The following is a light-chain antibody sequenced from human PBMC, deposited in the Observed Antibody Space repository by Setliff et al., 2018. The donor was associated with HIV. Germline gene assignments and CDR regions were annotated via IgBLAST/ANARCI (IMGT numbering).Light chain of an antibody. V-gene: IGLV2-23*01. CDR1: SGDVGRYNL. Sequence: QSVLTQPASVSGSPGQSITISCTGTSGDVGRYNLVSWYQQQPGKPPKLMIYHASKRPSGVSNRFSGSKSGNTASLTISGLQAEDEADYYCCSNTGSNTYVFGTGTKVTVL. CDR2: HAS. CDR3: CSNTGSNTYV. J-gene: IGLJ1*01.